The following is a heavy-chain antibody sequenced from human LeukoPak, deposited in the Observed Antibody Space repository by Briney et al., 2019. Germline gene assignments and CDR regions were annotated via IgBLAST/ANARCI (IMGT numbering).Heavy chain of an antibody. V-gene: IGHV1-69*13. CDR3: ALSGYGSNVVPPGGY. CDR1: GGTFSSYA. J-gene: IGHJ4*02. Sequence: SVKVSCKASGGTFSSYAISWVRQAPGQGLEWMGGIIPIFGTANYAQKFQGRVTITADESTSTAYMELSSLRSEDTAVYYCALSGYGSNVVPPGGYWGQGTLVTVFS. D-gene: IGHD6-19*01. CDR2: IIPIFGTA.